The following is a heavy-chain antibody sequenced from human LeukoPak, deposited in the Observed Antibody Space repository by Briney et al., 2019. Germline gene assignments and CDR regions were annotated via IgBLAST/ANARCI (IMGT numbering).Heavy chain of an antibody. D-gene: IGHD6-19*01. V-gene: IGHV4-30-2*01. J-gene: IGHJ4*02. CDR3: ARFLGYTTGYSSGFDY. Sequence: KASQTLSLTCAVSGGSISSGGYSWSWIRQPPGKGLEWIGYIYHSGSTYYNPSLKSRVTISVDTSKNQFSLKLSSVTAADTAVYYCARFLGYTTGYSSGFDYWGQGTLVTVSS. CDR1: GGSISSGGYS. CDR2: IYHSGST.